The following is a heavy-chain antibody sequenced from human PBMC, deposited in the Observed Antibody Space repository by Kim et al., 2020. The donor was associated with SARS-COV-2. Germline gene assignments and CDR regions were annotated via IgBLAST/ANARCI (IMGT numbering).Heavy chain of an antibody. Sequence: SVKVSCKASGGTFSSYAISWVRQAPGQGLEWMGGIIPIFGTANYAQKFQGRVTITADESTSTAYMELSSLRSEDTAVYYCAGSGYSSGWYEGYWFDPWGQGTLVTVSS. CDR2: IIPIFGTA. D-gene: IGHD6-19*01. CDR1: GGTFSSYA. J-gene: IGHJ5*02. CDR3: AGSGYSSGWYEGYWFDP. V-gene: IGHV1-69*13.